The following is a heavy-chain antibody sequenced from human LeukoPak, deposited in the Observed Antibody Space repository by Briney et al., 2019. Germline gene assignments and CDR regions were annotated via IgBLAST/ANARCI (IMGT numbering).Heavy chain of an antibody. CDR2: IYYDGNT. Sequence: PGGSLRLSCAASGFSVSSNHVTWVRQAPGKGLEWVSTIYYDGNTYYADSVQGRFTISRDNSKNTLYFQMNSLRAEDTAVYYCATGTDAYKSGCWGLGTLVTVSS. D-gene: IGHD5-24*01. J-gene: IGHJ1*01. CDR3: ATGTDAYKSGC. CDR1: GFSVSSNH. V-gene: IGHV3-66*01.